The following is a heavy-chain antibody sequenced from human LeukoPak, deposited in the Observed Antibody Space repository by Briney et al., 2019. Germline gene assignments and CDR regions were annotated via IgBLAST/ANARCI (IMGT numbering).Heavy chain of an antibody. Sequence: ASVKVSFKASGYTFTGYYMHWVRQAPGQGLEWMGWINPNSGDTNYAQKFQGRVTMTRDTSISTAYMELSRLRSDNTAVYYCARADLDYYFDCWGQGTLVTVSS. CDR3: ARADLDYYFDC. J-gene: IGHJ4*02. CDR1: GYTFTGYY. V-gene: IGHV1-2*02. CDR2: INPNSGDT. D-gene: IGHD3-3*01.